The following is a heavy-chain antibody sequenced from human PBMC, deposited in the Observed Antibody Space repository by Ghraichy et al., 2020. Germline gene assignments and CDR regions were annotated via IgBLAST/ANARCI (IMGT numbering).Heavy chain of an antibody. J-gene: IGHJ2*01. V-gene: IGHV5-51*01. CDR3: VRRNNGPLWYFDL. D-gene: IGHD1/OR15-1a*01. CDR2: IHPGDSDT. Sequence: GESLNISCQVSGYSFTNYWIGWVRRMPGRGLEWMGNIHPGDSDTRYSPSFQGQVTISADKSISTAYLQWSSLKASDTALYYCVRRNNGPLWYFDLWGRGTLVTVSS. CDR1: GYSFTNYW.